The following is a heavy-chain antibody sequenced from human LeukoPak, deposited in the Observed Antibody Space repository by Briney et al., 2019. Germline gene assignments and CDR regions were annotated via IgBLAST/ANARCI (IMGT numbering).Heavy chain of an antibody. Sequence: ASVKVSCKVSGYTLTELSMHWVRQAPGKGLGWWGGFDPKDGETIYAKKFQGRVTMTEDTSTDTAYMELSSLRSEDTAVYYCASIHRPDVLRFLEWPSARDYYYGMDVWGQGTTVTVSS. CDR1: GYTLTELS. V-gene: IGHV1-24*01. D-gene: IGHD3-3*01. CDR3: ASIHRPDVLRFLEWPSARDYYYGMDV. CDR2: FDPKDGET. J-gene: IGHJ6*02.